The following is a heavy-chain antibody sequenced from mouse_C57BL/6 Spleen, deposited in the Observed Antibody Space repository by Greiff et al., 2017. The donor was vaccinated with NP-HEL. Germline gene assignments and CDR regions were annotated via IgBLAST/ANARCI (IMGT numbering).Heavy chain of an antibody. D-gene: IGHD1-1*01. V-gene: IGHV1-82*01. CDR1: GYAFSSSW. J-gene: IGHJ1*03. Sequence: QVQLQQSGPELVKPGASVKISCKASGYAFSSSWMNWVKQRPGKGLEWIGRIYPGDGDTNYNGKFKGKATLTADKSSSTAYMQLSSLTSEDSAVYFCARRGPYYYGSSHWYFDVWGTGTTVTVSS. CDR3: ARRGPYYYGSSHWYFDV. CDR2: IYPGDGDT.